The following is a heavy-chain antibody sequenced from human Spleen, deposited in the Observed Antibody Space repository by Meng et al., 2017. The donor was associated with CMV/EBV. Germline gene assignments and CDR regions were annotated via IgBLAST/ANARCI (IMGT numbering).Heavy chain of an antibody. J-gene: IGHJ5*02. CDR1: YN. V-gene: IGHV1-2*02. D-gene: IGHD2-15*01. CDR2: INPNSGGT. CDR3: ARHLEEYRFGLAAQQNYFDP. Sequence: YNIHWFRQAPGQGLYWMCWINPNSGGTNYARNFQDRVTLTRDTSINTAYMVLSRLTSGDTAVYYCARHLEEYRFGLAAQQNYFDPWAPGALDTVSS.